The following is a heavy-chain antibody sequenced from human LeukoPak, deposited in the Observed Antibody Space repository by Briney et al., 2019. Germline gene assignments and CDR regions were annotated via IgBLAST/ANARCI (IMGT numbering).Heavy chain of an antibody. J-gene: IGHJ4*02. D-gene: IGHD6-13*01. CDR3: ARNPPYSSSWYPLDY. Sequence: SETLSLTCAVYGGSFSGYYWSWVRQPPGKGREWIGEINHSGSTNYNPSRESRVTISVDTSKNQFALKLTSVTAADRAGYYFARNPPYSSSWYPLDYWGQGTLVT. CDR2: INHSGST. V-gene: IGHV4-34*01. CDR1: GGSFSGYY.